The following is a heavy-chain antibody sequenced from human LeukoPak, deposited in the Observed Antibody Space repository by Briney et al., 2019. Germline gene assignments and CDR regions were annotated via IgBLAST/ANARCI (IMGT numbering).Heavy chain of an antibody. J-gene: IGHJ3*02. CDR3: AGRPRDQLVRGAFDI. Sequence: PWETLSLPCGVWGGSFSGYYWSWIRHPPGKGREGSGEINYSGCTNYSPPLKSRVPISLETSKNQFSLKLSSGTAADTAVYYCAGRPRDQLVRGAFDIWGQGTMVTVSS. V-gene: IGHV4-34*01. CDR1: GGSFSGYY. CDR2: INYSGCT. D-gene: IGHD6-13*01.